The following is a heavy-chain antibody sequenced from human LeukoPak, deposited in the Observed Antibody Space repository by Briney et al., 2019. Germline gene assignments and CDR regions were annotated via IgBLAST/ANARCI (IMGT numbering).Heavy chain of an antibody. CDR1: GFTFSSYG. J-gene: IGHJ5*02. CDR3: ATDFYDST. Sequence: GGSLRLSCAASGFTFSSYGMHWVRQAPGKGLEWVGRIRSNSDGGTIDYAAPVKGRFTLSRDDSKTTLYLQMNSLQTEDTAVYYCATDFYDSTWGQGTLVTVSS. D-gene: IGHD3-22*01. CDR2: IRSNSDGGTI. V-gene: IGHV3-15*07.